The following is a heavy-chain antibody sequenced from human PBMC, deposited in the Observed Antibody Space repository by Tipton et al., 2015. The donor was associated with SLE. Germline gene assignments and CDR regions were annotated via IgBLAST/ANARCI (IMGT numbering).Heavy chain of an antibody. CDR2: IYHSGYT. J-gene: IGHJ6*03. CDR3: ARAGGREKLWRKYYYYYMDV. CDR1: GGSISTYQ. V-gene: IGHV4-59*08. Sequence: GLVKPSETLSLTCTVSGGSISTYQWSWIRQPPGKGLEWIGNIYHSGYTKYNPSLKSRVTVSVDTSKNQFSLKLTSVTAADTAVYYCARAGGREKLWRKYYYYYMDVWGRGTTVTVSS. D-gene: IGHD1-1*01.